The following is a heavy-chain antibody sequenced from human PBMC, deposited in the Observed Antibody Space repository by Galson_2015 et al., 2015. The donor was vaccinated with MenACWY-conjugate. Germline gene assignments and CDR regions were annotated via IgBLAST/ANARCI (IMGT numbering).Heavy chain of an antibody. CDR3: ARIHPDTYYLDV. Sequence: SVKVSCKASGYTFTTYAIHWVRQAPGQRLGWMGWINTVNGNTRYSQSFQGRVTITRDKSANTAYMELSSLRSEDTAVYYCARIHPDTYYLDVWGQGTTVTVSS. V-gene: IGHV1-3*04. CDR2: INTVNGNT. D-gene: IGHD5-18*01. CDR1: GYTFTTYA. J-gene: IGHJ6*03.